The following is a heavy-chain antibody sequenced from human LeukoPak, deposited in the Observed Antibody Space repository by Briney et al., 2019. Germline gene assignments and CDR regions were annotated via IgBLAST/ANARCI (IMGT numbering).Heavy chain of an antibody. V-gene: IGHV4-59*08. CDR3: AKSGGYGLIDY. J-gene: IGHJ4*02. CDR2: IYYSGST. D-gene: IGHD1-26*01. Sequence: SETLSLTCTVSGGSISSYYWSWIRQPPGKGLEWIGYIYYSGSTNYNPSLKSRVTISVDTSKNQFSLRLSSVTAADTAMYYCAKSGGYGLIDYWGQGTLVTVSS. CDR1: GGSISSYY.